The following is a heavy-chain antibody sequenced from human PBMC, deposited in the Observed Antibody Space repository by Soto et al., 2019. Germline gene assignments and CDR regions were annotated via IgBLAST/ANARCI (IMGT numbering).Heavy chain of an antibody. CDR2: ISGYNGDT. CDR1: GYTFTIYG. J-gene: IGHJ6*02. D-gene: IGHD2-8*01. CDR3: AKNGQPPYYYCGLYV. Sequence: GSVKASCKATGYTFTIYGTNWVRQAPGEGLERMGWISGYNGDTNYAQKFQDRVSMLIDTSTGTAYMELRSLTSDDTAIYYCAKNGQPPYYYCGLYVCGQGTKVTVSS. V-gene: IGHV1-18*01.